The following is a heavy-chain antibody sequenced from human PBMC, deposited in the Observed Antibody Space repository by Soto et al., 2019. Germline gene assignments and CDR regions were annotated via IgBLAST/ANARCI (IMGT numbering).Heavy chain of an antibody. CDR1: GYTFTSYA. CDR2: INAGNGNT. D-gene: IGHD2-15*01. Sequence: GASVKVSCKASGYTFTSYAMHWVRQAPGQRLEWMGWINAGNGNTKYSQKFQGRVTITRDTSASTAYMELSSLRSEDTAVYHCARDRYCSGGSCYENWFDPWGQGTLVTVSS. J-gene: IGHJ5*02. CDR3: ARDRYCSGGSCYENWFDP. V-gene: IGHV1-3*01.